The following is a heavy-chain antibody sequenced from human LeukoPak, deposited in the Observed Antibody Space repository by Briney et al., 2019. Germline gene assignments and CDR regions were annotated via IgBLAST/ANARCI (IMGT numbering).Heavy chain of an antibody. CDR1: GGTFSSYA. V-gene: IGHV1-69*13. CDR2: IIPIFGTA. CDR3: ARGGHSGYDSPFDY. Sequence: SVKVSCKASGGTFSSYAISCVRQAPGQGLEWMGGIIPIFGTANYTQKFQGRVTITADESTSTAYMELSSLRSEDTAVYYCARGGHSGYDSPFDYWGQGTLVTVSS. J-gene: IGHJ4*02. D-gene: IGHD5-12*01.